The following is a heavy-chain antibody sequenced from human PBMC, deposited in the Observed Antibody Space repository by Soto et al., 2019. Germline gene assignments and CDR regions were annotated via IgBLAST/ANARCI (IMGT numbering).Heavy chain of an antibody. Sequence: GGSLRLSCAASGFSFSNYAMSWVRQAPGKGLEWVSVISGSGGNTNYADSVKGRFTISRDNSKRTVYLQMNSLRAGDRAVYYCAKGKANTVFGVDTLFDYWGQGTLVTVSS. J-gene: IGHJ4*02. CDR2: ISGSGGNT. CDR3: AKGKANTVFGVDTLFDY. D-gene: IGHD3-3*01. CDR1: GFSFSNYA. V-gene: IGHV3-23*01.